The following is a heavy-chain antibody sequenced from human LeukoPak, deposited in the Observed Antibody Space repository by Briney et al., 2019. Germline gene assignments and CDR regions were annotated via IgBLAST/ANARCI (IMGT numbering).Heavy chain of an antibody. CDR3: ATHGSAHYYMDV. J-gene: IGHJ6*03. CDR1: GFTFSSYG. V-gene: IGHV3-23*01. D-gene: IGHD2-2*03. CDR2: ISGSGSGT. Sequence: GGSLRLSCAASGFTFSSYGMGWVRRAPGKGLEWVSGISGSGSGTYYADSVKGRFTISRDNSKNTLHLQMNSLRAEDTAVYYCATHGSAHYYMDVWGKGTTVTVSS.